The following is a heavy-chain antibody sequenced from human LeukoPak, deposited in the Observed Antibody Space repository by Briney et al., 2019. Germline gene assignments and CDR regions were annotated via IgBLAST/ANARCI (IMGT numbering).Heavy chain of an antibody. CDR1: GFTFSSYA. V-gene: IGHV3-23*01. CDR3: AKDPVLLWFGEFFGY. J-gene: IGHJ4*02. CDR2: ISGSGGST. Sequence: GGSLRLSCAAFGFTFSSYAMSWVRQAPGKGLEWVSAISGSGGSTYYADSVKGRFTISRDNSKNTLYLQMNSLRAEDTAVYYCAKDPVLLWFGEFFGYWGQGTLVTVSS. D-gene: IGHD3-10*01.